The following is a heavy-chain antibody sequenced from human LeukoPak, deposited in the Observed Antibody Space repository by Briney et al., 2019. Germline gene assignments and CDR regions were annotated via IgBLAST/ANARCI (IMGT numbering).Heavy chain of an antibody. Sequence: PGGSLRLSCAASGFTFSSAWMSWVRQAPGKGLEWVGRIKSKTSGGATDYAAPVKGRFTISRDDSKNTLYLQVNSLKTEDTAVYYCTTYCSGANCDGGWYLGQGTLVTVSS. CDR2: IKSKTSGGAT. J-gene: IGHJ4*02. CDR1: GFTFSSAW. D-gene: IGHD2-15*01. CDR3: TTYCSGANCDGGWY. V-gene: IGHV3-15*01.